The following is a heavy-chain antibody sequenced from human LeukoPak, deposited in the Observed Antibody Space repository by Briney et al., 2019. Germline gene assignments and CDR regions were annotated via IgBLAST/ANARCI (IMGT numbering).Heavy chain of an antibody. CDR2: IYTSGST. CDR3: ARDVVAAVGSFDY. Sequence: SETLSLTCTVSGESIKSFYWSWIRQPAGKGLEWIGRIYTSGSTNYSPSLKSRVTMSVGTSKNQISLKLSSVTAADTAVYYCARDVVAAVGSFDYWGQGTQVTVSS. V-gene: IGHV4-4*07. CDR1: GESIKSFY. J-gene: IGHJ4*02. D-gene: IGHD2-2*01.